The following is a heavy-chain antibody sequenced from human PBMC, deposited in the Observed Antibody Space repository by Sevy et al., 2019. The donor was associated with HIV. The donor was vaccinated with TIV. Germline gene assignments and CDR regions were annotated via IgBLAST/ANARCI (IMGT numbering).Heavy chain of an antibody. D-gene: IGHD2-21*01. V-gene: IGHV1-18*01. CDR2: ISAYNGNT. J-gene: IGHJ3*02. CDR3: ARARVVIARAGIAFDI. CDR1: GYTFTSYG. Sequence: ASLKVSCKASGYTFTSYGISWVRQAPGQGLEWMGWISAYNGNTNYAQKLQGRVTMTTDTSTSTAYMERRSLRSDDTAVYSCARARVVIARAGIAFDIWGQGTMVTVSS.